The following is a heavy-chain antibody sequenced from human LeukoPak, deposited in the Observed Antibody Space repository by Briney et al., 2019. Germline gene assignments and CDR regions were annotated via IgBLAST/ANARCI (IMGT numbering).Heavy chain of an antibody. V-gene: IGHV4-4*07. CDR1: GGSISSYY. CDR2: IYTSGST. J-gene: IGHJ4*02. Sequence: PSETLSLTCTVSGGSISSYYWSWIRQPAGKGLEWIGRIYTSGSTNYNPSLKSRVTMSVDTSKNQFSLKLSSVTAADTAVYYCARGGYSSSRHLASTFDYWGQGTLVTVSS. CDR3: ARGGYSSSRHLASTFDY. D-gene: IGHD6-13*01.